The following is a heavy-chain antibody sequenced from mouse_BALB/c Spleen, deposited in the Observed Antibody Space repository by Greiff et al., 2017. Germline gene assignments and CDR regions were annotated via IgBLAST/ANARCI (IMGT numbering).Heavy chain of an antibody. Sequence: EVQLVESGGGLVKPGGSLKLSCAASGFTFSDYYMYWVRQTPEKRLEWVATISDGGSYTYYPDSVKGRFTISRDNAKNNLYLQMSSLKSEDTAMYYCAREGDRYGNDFDYWGQGTTLTVSS. D-gene: IGHD2-14*01. V-gene: IGHV5-4*02. CDR3: AREGDRYGNDFDY. J-gene: IGHJ2*01. CDR1: GFTFSDYY. CDR2: ISDGGSYT.